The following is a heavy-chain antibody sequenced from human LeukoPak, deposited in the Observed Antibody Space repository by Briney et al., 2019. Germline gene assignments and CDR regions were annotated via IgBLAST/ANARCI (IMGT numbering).Heavy chain of an antibody. D-gene: IGHD6-19*01. CDR3: ARGRGRYSSGAAFDI. J-gene: IGHJ3*02. CDR1: GGSISSGGYY. Sequence: PSQTLSLTCAVSGGSISSGGYYWSWIRQPPGKGLEWIGEINHSGSTNYNPSLKSRVTISVDTSKNQFSLKLSSVTAADTAVYYCARGRGRYSSGAAFDIWGQGTMVTVSS. V-gene: IGHV4-34*01. CDR2: INHSGST.